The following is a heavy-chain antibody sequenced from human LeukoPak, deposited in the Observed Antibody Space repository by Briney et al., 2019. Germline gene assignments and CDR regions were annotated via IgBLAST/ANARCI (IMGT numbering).Heavy chain of an antibody. D-gene: IGHD5-12*01. Sequence: SETLSLTCTVSRGSIFNYYWSWIRQPPGKGLEWIGYIYYSGSTNYNPSLKSRVTISVDTSKNQFSLKLSSVTAADTAVYYCARHRSWLRLFDYWGQGTLVTVSS. CDR3: ARHRSWLRLFDY. CDR2: IYYSGST. V-gene: IGHV4-59*08. CDR1: RGSIFNYY. J-gene: IGHJ4*02.